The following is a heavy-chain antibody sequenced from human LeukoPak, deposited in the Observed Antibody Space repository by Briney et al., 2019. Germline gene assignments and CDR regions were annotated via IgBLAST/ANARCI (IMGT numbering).Heavy chain of an antibody. V-gene: IGHV4-4*07. Sequence: SETLSLTCTVSGGSISSYYWSWIRQPAGKGLEWIGRIYTSGSTNYNPSLKSRVTMSVDTSKNQFSLKLSSVTAADTAVYYCARGVDAQLSDAFDIWGQGTMVTVSS. D-gene: IGHD3-3*01. J-gene: IGHJ3*02. CDR2: IYTSGST. CDR1: GGSISSYY. CDR3: ARGVDAQLSDAFDI.